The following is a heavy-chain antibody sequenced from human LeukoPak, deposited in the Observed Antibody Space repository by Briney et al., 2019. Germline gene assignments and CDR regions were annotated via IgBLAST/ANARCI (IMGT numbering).Heavy chain of an antibody. J-gene: IGHJ3*02. CDR3: ARGRTVNNIAAAVKDDAFEI. D-gene: IGHD6-13*01. Sequence: SETLSLTCTVSGGSISSGSYYWSWIRQPAGKGLEWIGRIYTSGSTNYNPSLKSRVTISVDTSKNQFSLKLSSVTAADTAVYYCARGRTVNNIAAAVKDDAFEIWGQGTMVTVSS. V-gene: IGHV4-61*02. CDR1: GGSISSGSYY. CDR2: IYTSGST.